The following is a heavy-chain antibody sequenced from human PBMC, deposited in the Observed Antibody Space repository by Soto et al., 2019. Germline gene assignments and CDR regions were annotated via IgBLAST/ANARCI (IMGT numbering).Heavy chain of an antibody. CDR2: ITSDTKTI. J-gene: IGHJ4*02. Sequence: EVQLVESGGGLVQRGGSLRLSCVASGFTFSVYSRNWVRQAPGKGREWFSYITSDTKTIKYADSVQGRFTISSDNAKNSVYLQMNSLSDGDTAVYYCARPVEWHFDYWGSGTVVTVSS. CDR3: ARPVEWHFDY. CDR1: GFTFSVYS. D-gene: IGHD1-1*01. V-gene: IGHV3-48*02.